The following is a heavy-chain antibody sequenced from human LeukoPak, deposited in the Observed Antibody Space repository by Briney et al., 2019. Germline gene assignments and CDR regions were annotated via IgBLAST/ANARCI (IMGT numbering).Heavy chain of an antibody. V-gene: IGHV3-7*01. CDR1: GFSFSGYW. J-gene: IGHJ4*02. D-gene: IGHD3-10*01. CDR2: INQDGSQK. CDR3: ARDRGSTTFDH. Sequence: TGGSLRLSCAASGFSFSGYWMQWLRQAPGKGLEWVASINQDGSQKDYVDSLRGRFTSSRDNAKNSLYLQMNSLRAEDTAVYYCARDRGSTTFDHWGPGTLATVSS.